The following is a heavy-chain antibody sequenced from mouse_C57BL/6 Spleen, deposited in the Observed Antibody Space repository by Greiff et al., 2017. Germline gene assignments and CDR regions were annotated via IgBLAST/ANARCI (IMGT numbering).Heavy chain of an antibody. J-gene: IGHJ2*01. CDR2: INYDGSST. D-gene: IGHD2-4*01. Sequence: EVHLVESEGGLVQPGSSMKLSCTASGFTFSDYYMAWVRQVPEKGLEWVANINYDGSSTYYLDSLKSRFIISRDNAKNILYLQMSSLKSEDTATYYCARDRDDYNYFDYWGQGTTLTVSS. CDR1: GFTFSDYY. V-gene: IGHV5-16*01. CDR3: ARDRDDYNYFDY.